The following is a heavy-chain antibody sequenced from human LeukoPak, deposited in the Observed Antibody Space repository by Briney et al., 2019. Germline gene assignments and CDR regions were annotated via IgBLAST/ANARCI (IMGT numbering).Heavy chain of an antibody. Sequence: ASVKVSCKASGYTFTSYGISWVRQAPGQGLEWMGWISAYNGNTNYAQKLQGRVTMTTDTSTSTAYMELRSLRSDDTAVYYCASAEGGGGGWYYFDYWGQGTLVTVSS. CDR2: ISAYNGNT. V-gene: IGHV1-18*01. J-gene: IGHJ4*02. D-gene: IGHD6-19*01. CDR1: GYTFTSYG. CDR3: ASAEGGGGGWYYFDY.